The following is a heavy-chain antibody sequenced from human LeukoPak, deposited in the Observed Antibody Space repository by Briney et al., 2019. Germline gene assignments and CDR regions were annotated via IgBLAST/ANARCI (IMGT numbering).Heavy chain of an antibody. Sequence: PGGSLRLSCAASGFTFSSYGMHWVRQAPGKGLEWVAVISYDGSNKYYADSVKGRFTISRDNSKNTLYLQMNSLRAEDTAVYYCALSPHRIGYYFDYWGQGTLVTVSS. D-gene: IGHD6-25*01. CDR2: ISYDGSNK. CDR3: ALSPHRIGYYFDY. CDR1: GFTFSSYG. J-gene: IGHJ4*02. V-gene: IGHV3-30*03.